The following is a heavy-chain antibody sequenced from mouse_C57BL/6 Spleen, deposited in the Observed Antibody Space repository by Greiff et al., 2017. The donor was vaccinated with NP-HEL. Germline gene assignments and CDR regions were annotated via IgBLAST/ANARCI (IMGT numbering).Heavy chain of an antibody. J-gene: IGHJ2*01. CDR3: AREGQTAQVYFDY. CDR1: GYAFSSSW. Sequence: QVQLQQSGPELVKPGASVKISCKASGYAFSSSWMNWVKQRPGKGLEWIGRIYPGDGDTNYNGKFKGKATLTADKSSSTAYMQRSSLTSEDSAVYFCAREGQTAQVYFDYWGQGTTLTVSS. CDR2: IYPGDGDT. V-gene: IGHV1-82*01. D-gene: IGHD3-2*02.